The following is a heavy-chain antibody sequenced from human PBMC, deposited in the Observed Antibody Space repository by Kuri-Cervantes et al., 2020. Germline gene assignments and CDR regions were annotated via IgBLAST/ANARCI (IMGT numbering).Heavy chain of an antibody. Sequence: ASVKVSCKASGYTFTGYYMHWVRQAPGQGLEWMGWINPNSGGTNYAQKFQGRVTMTRDTSISTAYMKLSRLRSDDTAVYYCARGDYYYYYGMDVWGQGTTVTVSS. J-gene: IGHJ6*02. V-gene: IGHV1-2*02. CDR1: GYTFTGYY. CDR2: INPNSGGT. CDR3: ARGDYYYYYGMDV.